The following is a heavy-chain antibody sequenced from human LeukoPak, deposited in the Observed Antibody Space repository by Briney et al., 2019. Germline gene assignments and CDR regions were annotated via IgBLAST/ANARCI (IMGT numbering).Heavy chain of an antibody. CDR2: IYYTGST. CDR3: AREPRGYTYGFHFDY. Sequence: SETLSLTCTVSGDSISSSYWSRIRQPPGKGLEWIGYIYYTGSTNYNPSLESRVTISLDTSKNHFSLKLSSVTAADTAVYYCAREPRGYTYGFHFDYWGLGTLVTVSS. D-gene: IGHD5-18*01. CDR1: GDSISSSY. V-gene: IGHV4-59*01. J-gene: IGHJ4*02.